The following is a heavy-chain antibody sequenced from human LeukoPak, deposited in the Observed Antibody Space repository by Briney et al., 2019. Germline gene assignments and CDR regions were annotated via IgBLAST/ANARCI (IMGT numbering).Heavy chain of an antibody. CDR1: GFTFSSYG. D-gene: IGHD5-18*01. CDR3: ARPQGPYSYGPNDAFDI. J-gene: IGHJ3*02. V-gene: IGHV3-33*01. Sequence: GGSLRLSCAASGFTFSSYGMYWVRQAPGKGLEWVAVIWYDGSNKYYADSVKGRFTISRDNSKNTLYLQMNSLRAEDTAVYYCARPQGPYSYGPNDAFDIWGQGTMVTVSS. CDR2: IWYDGSNK.